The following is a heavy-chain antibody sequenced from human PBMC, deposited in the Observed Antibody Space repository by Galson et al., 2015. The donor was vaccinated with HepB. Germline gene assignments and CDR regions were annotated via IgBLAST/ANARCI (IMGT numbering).Heavy chain of an antibody. CDR3: ARSTYYDFWSGYYSPYYYGMDV. V-gene: IGHV1-69*13. Sequence: SVKVSCKASGGTFSSYAISWVRQAPGQGLEWMGGIIPIFGTANYAQKFQGRVTITADESTSTAYMELSSLRSEDTAVYYCARSTYYDFWSGYYSPYYYGMDVWGQGTTVTVSS. D-gene: IGHD3-3*01. CDR1: GGTFSSYA. CDR2: IIPIFGTA. J-gene: IGHJ6*02.